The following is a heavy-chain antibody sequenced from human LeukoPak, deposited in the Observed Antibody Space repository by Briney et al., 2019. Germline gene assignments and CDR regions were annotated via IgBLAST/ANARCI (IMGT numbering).Heavy chain of an antibody. CDR3: ARDALQGYSYGYFDY. Sequence: SETLSLTCTVSGGSISSGSYYLSWIRQPAGKGLEWIGRIYTSGSTNHNPSLKSRVTISVDTSKNQFSLKLSSVTAADTAVYYCARDALQGYSYGYFDYWGQGTLVTVSS. CDR1: GGSISSGSYY. J-gene: IGHJ4*02. CDR2: IYTSGST. V-gene: IGHV4-61*02. D-gene: IGHD5-18*01.